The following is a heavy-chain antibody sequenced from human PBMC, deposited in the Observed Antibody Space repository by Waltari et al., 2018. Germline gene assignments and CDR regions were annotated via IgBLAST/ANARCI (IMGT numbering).Heavy chain of an antibody. Sequence: QVQLQESGPGLVKPSQTLSLTCTVSGGSISSGGYYWSWIRQHPGKGLEWIGYIYYSGGTYYNPSLKSRGTVSVDTSKNQFSLKLSSVTAADTAVYYCAGALYKTWGAFDIWGQGTMVTVSS. CDR1: GGSISSGGYY. CDR3: AGALYKTWGAFDI. D-gene: IGHD7-27*01. J-gene: IGHJ3*02. CDR2: IYYSGGT. V-gene: IGHV4-31*03.